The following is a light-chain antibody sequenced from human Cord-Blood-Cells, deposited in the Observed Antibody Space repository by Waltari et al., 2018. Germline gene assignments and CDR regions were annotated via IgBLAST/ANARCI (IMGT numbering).Light chain of an antibody. CDR3: QQYYSYPRT. J-gene: IGKJ5*01. V-gene: IGKV1-8*01. CDR2: AAS. Sequence: AIRMTQSPSSFSASTGDRVTIPCRASQGISSYLAWYQQKPGKAPKLLIYAASTLPSGLPSRFSGSGSGTDFTLTISCLQSEDFATYYCQQYYSYPRTFGQGTRLEIK. CDR1: QGISSY.